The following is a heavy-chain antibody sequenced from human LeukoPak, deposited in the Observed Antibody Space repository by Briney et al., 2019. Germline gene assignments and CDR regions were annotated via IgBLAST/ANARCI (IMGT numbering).Heavy chain of an antibody. J-gene: IGHJ4*02. D-gene: IGHD3-10*01. CDR3: ARDSGSGSYLFDY. Sequence: ASVKVSCKASGYTFTGYYMHWVRQAPGQGLEWMGWINPNSGGTNYAQKFQGRVTMTRDTSISTAYMELSRLRSDDTAVYYCARDSGSGSYLFDYWGQGTLVTASS. CDR2: INPNSGGT. CDR1: GYTFTGYY. V-gene: IGHV1-2*02.